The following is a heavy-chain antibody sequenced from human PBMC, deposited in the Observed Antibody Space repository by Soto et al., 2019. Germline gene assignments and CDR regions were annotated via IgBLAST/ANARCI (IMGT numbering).Heavy chain of an antibody. V-gene: IGHV3-30*18. J-gene: IGHJ4*02. D-gene: IGHD3-22*01. Sequence: QVQLVESGGGVVQPGRSLRLSCAASGFTFSSYGIHWVRQAPGKGLEWVAVISYDGSNRYYADSVKGRITISRDNSKNTLDLQMNSLRAEDTAVYYCAKGGYYDSSGYLGWLDYWGQGTLVTVSS. CDR1: GFTFSSYG. CDR2: ISYDGSNR. CDR3: AKGGYYDSSGYLGWLDY.